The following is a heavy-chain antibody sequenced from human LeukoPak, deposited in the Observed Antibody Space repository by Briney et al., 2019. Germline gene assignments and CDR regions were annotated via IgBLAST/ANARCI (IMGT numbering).Heavy chain of an antibody. CDR2: IYRSGST. D-gene: IGHD6-19*01. J-gene: IGHJ3*02. Sequence: SQTLSLTCIVSGGSISSGTYFWNWIRQPAGKELEWIGRIYRSGSTNYNPSLKSRVTISVDTSKNQLSLKLSSVTAADTAVYYCARLKAKQWLVLIGRYAFDIWGQGTMVTVSS. CDR1: GGSISSGTYF. V-gene: IGHV4-61*02. CDR3: ARLKAKQWLVLIGRYAFDI.